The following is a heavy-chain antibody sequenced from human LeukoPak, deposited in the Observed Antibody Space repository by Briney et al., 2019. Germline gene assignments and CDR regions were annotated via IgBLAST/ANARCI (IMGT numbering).Heavy chain of an antibody. CDR2: IYYSGST. CDR1: GGSISSGGYY. J-gene: IGHJ4*02. V-gene: IGHV4-31*03. Sequence: PSQTLSLTCTVSGGSISSGGYYWSWIRQHPGKGLEWIGYIYYSGSTYYNPSLKSRVTISVDTSKSQFSLKLSFVTAADTAVYYCARVKGSGSQYYFDYWGQGTLVTVSS. CDR3: ARVKGSGSQYYFDY. D-gene: IGHD5-12*01.